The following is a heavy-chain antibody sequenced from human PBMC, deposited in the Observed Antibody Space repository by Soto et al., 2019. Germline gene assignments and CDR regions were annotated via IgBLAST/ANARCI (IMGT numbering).Heavy chain of an antibody. D-gene: IGHD6-6*01. CDR2: IIPIFGTA. Sequence: SVKVSCKASGGTFSSYAISWVRQAPGQGLEWMGGIIPIFGTANYAQKFQGRVTITADESTSTAYMELSSLRSEDTAVYYCAREYSSSHEVYYYYYGMDVWRQGTTVTVSS. CDR3: AREYSSSHEVYYYYYGMDV. J-gene: IGHJ6*02. CDR1: GGTFSSYA. V-gene: IGHV1-69*13.